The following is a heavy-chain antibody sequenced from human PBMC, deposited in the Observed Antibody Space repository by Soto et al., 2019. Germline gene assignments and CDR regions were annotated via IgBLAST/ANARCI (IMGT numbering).Heavy chain of an antibody. V-gene: IGHV1-3*01. D-gene: IGHD2-15*01. Sequence: ASVKVSCKASGYTFTSYGMNWVRQAPGQRLEWMGWINAGNGDTKYSQKFQGRVTITRDTSASTAYMELSSLRSEDTAVYYCARAGCSGGSCYWVYFDYWGQGTLVTVSS. CDR3: ARAGCSGGSCYWVYFDY. J-gene: IGHJ4*02. CDR2: INAGNGDT. CDR1: GYTFTSYG.